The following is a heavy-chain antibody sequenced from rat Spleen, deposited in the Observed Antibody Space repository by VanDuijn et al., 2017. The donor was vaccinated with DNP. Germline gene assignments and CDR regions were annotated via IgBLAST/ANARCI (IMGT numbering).Heavy chain of an antibody. V-gene: IGHV5-25*01. Sequence: EVQLVESGGGLVQPGRSLKLSCAASGFIFSNYDMAWVRQAPTKGLEWVAYISASGGSTSYRDSVKGRFTISRDNAKSTLYLQMDSLRSEDTATYYCARWGGDYFDYWGQGVMVTVSS. CDR1: GFIFSNYD. J-gene: IGHJ2*01. CDR2: ISASGGST. CDR3: ARWGGDYFDY.